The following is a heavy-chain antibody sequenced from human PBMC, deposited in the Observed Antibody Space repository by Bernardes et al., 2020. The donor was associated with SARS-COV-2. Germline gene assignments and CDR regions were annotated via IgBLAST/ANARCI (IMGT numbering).Heavy chain of an antibody. Sequence: GGSLRLSCAASGFSFSSTWMIWVRQPPGKGLEWVANINQDGGEKFYVDSVKGRFTISRDNAKNELYLQINALRADDTAIFYCETNTNQRFDNWGQGTLVPVSS. CDR1: GFSFSSTW. V-gene: IGHV3-7*03. J-gene: IGHJ4*02. D-gene: IGHD2-2*01. CDR2: INQDGGEK. CDR3: ETNTNQRFDN.